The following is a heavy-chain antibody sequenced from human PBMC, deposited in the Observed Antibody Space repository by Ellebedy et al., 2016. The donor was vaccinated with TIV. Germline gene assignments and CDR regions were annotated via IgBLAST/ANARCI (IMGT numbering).Heavy chain of an antibody. CDR3: ATDRVKADGDIYHLYGMDV. CDR2: INPNTGKP. CDR1: ASKFKNNA. D-gene: IGHD5-24*01. V-gene: IGHV7-4-1*02. J-gene: IGHJ6*02. Sequence: AASVKVSCKAPASKFKNNAINWVRQAPGQGLEWLGWINPNTGKPTYAQGFTGPFVFSTDTSVSTAYLQITSLKTEDTAVYFCATDRVKADGDIYHLYGMDVWGQGTTLTVSS.